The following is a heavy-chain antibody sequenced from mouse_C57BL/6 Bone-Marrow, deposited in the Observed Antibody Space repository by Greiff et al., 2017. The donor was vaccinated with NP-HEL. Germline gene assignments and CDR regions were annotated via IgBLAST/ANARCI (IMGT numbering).Heavy chain of an antibody. V-gene: IGHV1-7*01. CDR1: GYTFTSYW. CDR3: ARYSNCFYAMDY. D-gene: IGHD4-1*02. CDR2: INPSSGYT. J-gene: IGHJ4*01. Sequence: QVQLQQSGAELAKPGASVKLSCKASGYTFTSYWMHWVKQRPGKGLEWIGYINPSSGYTKYTQKLKAKATLTAAKSSSTAYLQMSSLTYEDSAVYYCARYSNCFYAMDYWGQGTSVTVSS.